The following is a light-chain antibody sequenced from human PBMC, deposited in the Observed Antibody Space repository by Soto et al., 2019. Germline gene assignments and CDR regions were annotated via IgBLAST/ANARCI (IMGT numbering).Light chain of an antibody. CDR2: AAS. Sequence: ILLTQSPSSLSASVGDRVTITCRASQGIDSSFAWYQEKPGKAPKLLIYAASSLQSGVPSRFSGSGSGTDFPLTISSLQPEDFATYYCQQLNDYPITFGQGTRLEI. J-gene: IGKJ5*01. CDR1: QGIDSS. CDR3: QQLNDYPIT. V-gene: IGKV1-9*01.